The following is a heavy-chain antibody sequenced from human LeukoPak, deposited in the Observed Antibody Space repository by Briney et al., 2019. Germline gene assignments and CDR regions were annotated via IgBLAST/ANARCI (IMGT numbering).Heavy chain of an antibody. CDR1: GGSVSNYF. V-gene: IGHV4-4*07. Sequence: SETLSLTCTVSGGSVSNYFWSWIRQPAGKGLEWIGRIYTSGSTNYNPSLKSRVTMSVDTSKNQFSLKLSSVTAADTAVYYCAREFYYDTHQTRFDPWGQGTLVTVSS. J-gene: IGHJ5*02. CDR2: IYTSGST. CDR3: AREFYYDTHQTRFDP. D-gene: IGHD3-22*01.